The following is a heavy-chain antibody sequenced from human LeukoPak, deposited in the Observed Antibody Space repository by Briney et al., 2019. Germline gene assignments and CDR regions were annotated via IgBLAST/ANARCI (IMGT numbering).Heavy chain of an antibody. CDR1: GFTFNNYS. CDR2: ISTGGRNI. V-gene: IGHV3-21*01. Sequence: GGSLRLSCAASGFTFNNYSMSWVRQSPGKGLEWVSSISTGGRNIYYADSVKGRFTISRDNAKNSLYLQMNSLRAEDTAVYYCARVYSSSSEFDYWGQGTLVTVSS. J-gene: IGHJ4*02. D-gene: IGHD6-6*01. CDR3: ARVYSSSSEFDY.